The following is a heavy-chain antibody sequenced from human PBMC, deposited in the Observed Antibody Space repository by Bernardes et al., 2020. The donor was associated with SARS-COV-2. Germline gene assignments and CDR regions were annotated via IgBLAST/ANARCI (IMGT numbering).Heavy chain of an antibody. CDR3: ATGVAVAGRPYNYYYYYGMDV. J-gene: IGHJ6*02. D-gene: IGHD6-19*01. Sequence: ASVKVSCKVSGYTLTELSMHWVRQAPGKGLEWMGGFDSEDGETIYAQKFQGRVTMTEDTSTDTAYMELSSLRSEDTAVYYCATGVAVAGRPYNYYYYYGMDVWGQGTTVTVSS. CDR2: FDSEDGET. V-gene: IGHV1-24*01. CDR1: GYTLTELS.